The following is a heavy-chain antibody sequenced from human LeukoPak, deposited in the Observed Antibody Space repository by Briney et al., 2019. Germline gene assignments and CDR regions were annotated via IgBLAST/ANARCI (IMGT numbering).Heavy chain of an antibody. CDR2: ISTSGNTK. CDR1: GFTLRSYS. Sequence: HSGGSLRLSCAASGFTLRSYSMNWVRQGPGKALEWVSHISTSGNTKYYADSVKGRFTISRDSAKNSLFLEMNSLRAEDTAVYYCARDHYYDSAFDIWGQGTMVTVSS. J-gene: IGHJ3*02. D-gene: IGHD3-22*01. V-gene: IGHV3-48*01. CDR3: ARDHYYDSAFDI.